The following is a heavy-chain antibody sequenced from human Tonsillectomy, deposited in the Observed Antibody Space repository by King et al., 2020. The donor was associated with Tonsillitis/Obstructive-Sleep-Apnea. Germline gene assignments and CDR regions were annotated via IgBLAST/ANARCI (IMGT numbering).Heavy chain of an antibody. J-gene: IGHJ6*03. CDR1: GGTFSSDA. V-gene: IGHV1-69*12. CDR2: IIPIFGTA. Sequence: QLVQSGAEVKKPGSSVKVSCKASGGTFSSDAVSWIRQAPGQGLEWLGGIIPIFGTANYAQTLQGRVTITADAITSTAYMELSSLRSEDTAVYYCAGGSVRLGIYGYYMDVWGKGTTVTVSS. CDR3: AGGSVRLGIYGYYMDV. D-gene: IGHD5-12*01.